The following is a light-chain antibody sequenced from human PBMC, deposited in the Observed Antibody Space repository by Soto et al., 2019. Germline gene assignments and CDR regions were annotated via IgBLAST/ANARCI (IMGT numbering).Light chain of an antibody. Sequence: EIVLTQSPGTLSLFPGERATLSCRASQSLRSDFVAWYQQKPGQAPRLLIYDSSTRATGIPDRFSGSGSGTDFTLTITRLEPEEFAVYYCQQCGISPRTVGQGTKLE. CDR3: QQCGISPRT. CDR1: QSLRSDF. J-gene: IGKJ2*01. CDR2: DSS. V-gene: IGKV3-20*01.